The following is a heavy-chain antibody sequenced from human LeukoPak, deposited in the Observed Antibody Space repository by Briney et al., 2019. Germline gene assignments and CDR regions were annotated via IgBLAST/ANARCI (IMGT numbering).Heavy chain of an antibody. V-gene: IGHV3-64D*09. D-gene: IGHD3-22*01. Sequence: GGSLRLSCSASGFTFSRYAMHWVRQAPGQGLEYVSGISSNGASTYYADSLKDRFTISRDNSKNTVSLQMSGLRAEDTAVYYCVKVYYYDSSGYYVGGTYFGMDVWGQGTTVTVSS. CDR2: ISSNGAST. J-gene: IGHJ6*02. CDR3: VKVYYYDSSGYYVGGTYFGMDV. CDR1: GFTFSRYA.